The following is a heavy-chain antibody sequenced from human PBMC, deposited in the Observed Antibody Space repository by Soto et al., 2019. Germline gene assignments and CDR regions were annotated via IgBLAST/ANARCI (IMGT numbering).Heavy chain of an antibody. D-gene: IGHD2-8*01. J-gene: IGHJ5*02. Sequence: EVQLVESGGGLVKPGGSLRLSCAASGFTFSSYSMNWVRQAPGKGLEWVSSISRSSGYIYYADSVKGRFTISRDNAKNSLYLQMNSLRAEDTAVYYCAKDGLGILMVYGLFDPWGQGTLVTVSS. CDR3: AKDGLGILMVYGLFDP. CDR1: GFTFSSYS. V-gene: IGHV3-21*01. CDR2: ISRSSGYI.